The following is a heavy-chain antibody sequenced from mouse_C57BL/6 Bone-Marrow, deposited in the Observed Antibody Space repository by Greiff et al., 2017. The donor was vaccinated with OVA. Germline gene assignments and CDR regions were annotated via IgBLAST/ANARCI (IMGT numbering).Heavy chain of an antibody. V-gene: IGHV1-52*01. CDR1: GYTFTSYW. Sequence: QVQLQQPGAELVRPGSSVKLSCKASGYTFTSYWMHWVKQRPIQGLEWIGNIDPSDSETNYNQKFKDKATLTVDKSSSTAYMQLSSLTSEDSAVYYGARIGATAQAAWFAYWGQGTLVTVSA. D-gene: IGHD3-2*02. CDR3: ARIGATAQAAWFAY. CDR2: IDPSDSET. J-gene: IGHJ3*01.